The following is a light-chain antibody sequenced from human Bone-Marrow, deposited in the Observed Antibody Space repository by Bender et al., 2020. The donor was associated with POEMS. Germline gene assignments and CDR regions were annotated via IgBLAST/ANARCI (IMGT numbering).Light chain of an antibody. Sequence: QSALTQPASVSGSPGQSITISCTGTSSDVGGYNYVSWYQQHPGKAPKLLIYHGSDRPSGVSNRFSGSKSGNTASLTISGLQAEDEADYYCSSYTTSSTWVFGGGTKVAVL. V-gene: IGLV2-14*03. CDR1: SSDVGGYNY. CDR3: SSYTTSSTWV. J-gene: IGLJ3*02. CDR2: HGS.